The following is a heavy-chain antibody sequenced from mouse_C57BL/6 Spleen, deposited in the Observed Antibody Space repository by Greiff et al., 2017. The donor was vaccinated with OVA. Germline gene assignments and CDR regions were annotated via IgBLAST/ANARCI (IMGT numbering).Heavy chain of an antibody. CDR1: GYTFTSSW. CDR3: ANYDPSAMDY. CDR2: INPSSGST. Sequence: QVQLQQSGAELAKPGASVTLSCKASGYTFTSSWMHWVKQRPGQGLEWIGYINPSSGSTKYNQKFKDKATLTADKSSSTAYMQLSSLTYEDSAVYYCANYDPSAMDYWGQGTSVTVSS. J-gene: IGHJ4*01. V-gene: IGHV1-7*01. D-gene: IGHD2-4*01.